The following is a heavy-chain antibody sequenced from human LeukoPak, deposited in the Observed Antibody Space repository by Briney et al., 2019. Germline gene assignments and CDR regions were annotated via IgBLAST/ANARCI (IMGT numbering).Heavy chain of an antibody. D-gene: IGHD2-8*01. CDR3: ATVGCTNGVCYHFDY. J-gene: IGHJ4*02. V-gene: IGHV1-24*01. CDR2: FDPEDGET. Sequence: GASVKVSCQVSGYTLTELSMHWVRQAPGKGLEWMGGFDPEDGETIYAQKFQGRVTMTEDTSTDTAYMELSSLRSEDTAVYYCATVGCTNGVCYHFDYWGQGTLVTVSS. CDR1: GYTLTELS.